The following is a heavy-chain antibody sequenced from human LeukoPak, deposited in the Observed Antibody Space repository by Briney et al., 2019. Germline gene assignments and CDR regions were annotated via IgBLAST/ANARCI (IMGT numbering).Heavy chain of an antibody. Sequence: GRSLRLSCAASGFTFSSYGMHWVRQAPWKGLEWVSAISDSGGNTYYADSVKGRFTISRDNSKNTLYLQMNSLRAEDTAVYYCARDLRPPYYYGSGSSGAFDIWGPGTVVAVSS. V-gene: IGHV3-23*01. CDR1: GFTFSSYG. CDR3: ARDLRPPYYYGSGSSGAFDI. J-gene: IGHJ3*02. CDR2: ISDSGGNT. D-gene: IGHD3-10*01.